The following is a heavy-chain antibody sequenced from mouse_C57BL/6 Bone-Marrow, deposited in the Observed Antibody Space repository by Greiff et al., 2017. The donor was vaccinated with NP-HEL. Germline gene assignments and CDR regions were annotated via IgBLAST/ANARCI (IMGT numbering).Heavy chain of an antibody. J-gene: IGHJ2*01. CDR2: IFPGSGST. Sequence: VHLVESGPELVKPGASVKISCKASGYTFTDYYINWVKQRPGQGLEWIGWIFPGSGSTYYNEKFKGKATLTVDKSSSTAYMLLSSLTSEDSAVYFCARRTMITTVGYYFDYWGQGTTLTVSS. CDR3: ARRTMITTVGYYFDY. V-gene: IGHV1-75*01. D-gene: IGHD2-4*01. CDR1: GYTFTDYY.